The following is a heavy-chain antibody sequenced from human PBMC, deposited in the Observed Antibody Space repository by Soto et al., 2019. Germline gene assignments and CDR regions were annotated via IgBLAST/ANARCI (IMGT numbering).Heavy chain of an antibody. D-gene: IGHD5-18*01. Sequence: EVQLVETGGGLIQPGGSLRLSCAASGFTVSSNYMSWVRQAPGKGLEWVSVIYSGGSTYYADSVKGRFTISRDNSKNTLDLQMNSLRAEDTAVYYCALGAMATYYFDHWGQGNLGPVSS. CDR3: ALGAMATYYFDH. CDR1: GFTVSSNY. J-gene: IGHJ4*02. V-gene: IGHV3-53*02. CDR2: IYSGGST.